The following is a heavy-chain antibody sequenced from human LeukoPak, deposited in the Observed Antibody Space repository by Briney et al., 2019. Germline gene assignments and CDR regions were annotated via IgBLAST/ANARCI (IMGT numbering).Heavy chain of an antibody. J-gene: IGHJ3*02. CDR1: GFTFSTYA. V-gene: IGHV3-30*04. Sequence: PGGSLRLSCAASGFTFSTYAMHWVRQAPGKRLEWVALISYDGSNKYYADSVKGRCTISRDNSKNTLYLQMNSLRAEDTAVYYCARVFTPNLIFPRQKNAFDIWGQGTMVTVSS. D-gene: IGHD3-3*01. CDR3: ARVFTPNLIFPRQKNAFDI. CDR2: ISYDGSNK.